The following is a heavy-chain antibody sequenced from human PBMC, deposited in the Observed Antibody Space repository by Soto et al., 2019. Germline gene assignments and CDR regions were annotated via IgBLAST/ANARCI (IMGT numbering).Heavy chain of an antibody. Sequence: QLQLQESGPGLVKPSETLSLTCTVSGGSISSSSYYWGWIRQPPGKGLEWIGSIYYSGSTYYNPSPKRRVTTAVDTSKNQCALKRSSVTAADTAVYYCASPTAVPARPGYFDGLVPYWYFDLWGRGTLVTVSS. D-gene: IGHD3-9*01. CDR3: ASPTAVPARPGYFDGLVPYWYFDL. CDR2: IYYSGST. V-gene: IGHV4-39*01. J-gene: IGHJ2*01. CDR1: GGSISSSSYY.